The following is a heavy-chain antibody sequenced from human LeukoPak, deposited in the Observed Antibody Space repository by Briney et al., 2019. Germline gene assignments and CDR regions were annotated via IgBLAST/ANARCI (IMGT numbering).Heavy chain of an antibody. CDR1: GGTFSSYA. Sequence: ASVKVSCKASGGTFSSYAISWVRQAPGQGLEWMGRIIPIFGTANYAQKFQGRVTITADKSTSTAYMELSSLRSEDTAVYYCAARPGCSSTSCYGPMQRYYFDYWGQGTLVTVSS. V-gene: IGHV1-69*06. D-gene: IGHD2-2*01. J-gene: IGHJ4*02. CDR3: AARPGCSSTSCYGPMQRYYFDY. CDR2: IIPIFGTA.